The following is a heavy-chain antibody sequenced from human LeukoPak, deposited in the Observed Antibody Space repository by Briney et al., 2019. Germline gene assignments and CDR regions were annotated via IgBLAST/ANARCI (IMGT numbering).Heavy chain of an antibody. CDR3: ARAPTGHCSSTSCHFDY. Sequence: KTSETLSLTCAVYGGSFSGYYWSWIRQPPGKGLEWIGEINHSGSTNYNPSLKCRVTISVDTSKNQFSLKLSSVTAADTAVYYCARAPTGHCSSTSCHFDYWGQGTLVTVSS. V-gene: IGHV4-34*01. D-gene: IGHD2-2*01. CDR2: INHSGST. J-gene: IGHJ4*02. CDR1: GGSFSGYY.